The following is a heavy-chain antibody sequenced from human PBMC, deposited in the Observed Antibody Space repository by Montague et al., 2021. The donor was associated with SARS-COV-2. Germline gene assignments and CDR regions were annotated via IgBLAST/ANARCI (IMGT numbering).Heavy chain of an antibody. J-gene: IGHJ4*02. CDR2: IYWNDDK. CDR1: GFSLSTSGVG. V-gene: IGHV2-5*01. Sequence: PALVKPTQTLTLTCSFSGFSLSTSGVGVGWIRQPPGKALECLALIYWNDDKRYSPSLNSRLTVTKDTSRNQVVLTVTNMDPVDTATYCAHKKSGWPIESGYWGQGILVTVSS. D-gene: IGHD6-19*01. CDR3: AHKKSGWPIESGY.